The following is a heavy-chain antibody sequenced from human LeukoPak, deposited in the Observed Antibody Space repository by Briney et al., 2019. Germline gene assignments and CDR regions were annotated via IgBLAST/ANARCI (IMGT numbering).Heavy chain of an antibody. J-gene: IGHJ4*02. CDR1: GFTFSSYA. CDR2: ISYDGSNK. D-gene: IGHD1-26*01. V-gene: IGHV3-30*01. Sequence: PGGSLRLSCAASGFTFSSYAMHWVRQAPGKGLEWVAVISYDGSNKYYADSVKGRFTISRDNSKNTLYLQMNSLRAEDTAVYYCASGGYIGTLDYWGQGTLVTVSS. CDR3: ASGGYIGTLDY.